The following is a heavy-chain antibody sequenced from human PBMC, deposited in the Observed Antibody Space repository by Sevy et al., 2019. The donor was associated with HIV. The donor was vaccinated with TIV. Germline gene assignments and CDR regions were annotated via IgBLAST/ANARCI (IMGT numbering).Heavy chain of an antibody. CDR1: GFTFSSYG. Sequence: GGSLRLSCAASGFTFSSYGMNWVRQAPGKGLEWVAVISYDGSNKYYADSVKGRFTNSRDNSKTTLYLQMNSLRAEDTALYYCVQCYEYFDYWGQRTLVTVSS. CDR3: VQCYEYFDY. CDR2: ISYDGSNK. V-gene: IGHV3-30*03. D-gene: IGHD5-12*01. J-gene: IGHJ4*02.